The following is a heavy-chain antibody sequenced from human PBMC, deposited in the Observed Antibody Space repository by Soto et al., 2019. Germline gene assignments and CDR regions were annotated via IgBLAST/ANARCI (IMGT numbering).Heavy chain of an antibody. V-gene: IGHV4-59*08. CDR1: GDSISGSS. D-gene: IGHD3-22*01. CDR2: MYFSGST. J-gene: IGHJ3*02. Sequence: SETLSLTCTVSGDSISGSSWSWIRQPPGKGLEWIAYMYFSGSTNYNPSLKSRVTISVDTSKNQFSLKLNSVTAADTAVYYCARRYASSGYAYDIWGQGTMVTVS. CDR3: ARRYASSGYAYDI.